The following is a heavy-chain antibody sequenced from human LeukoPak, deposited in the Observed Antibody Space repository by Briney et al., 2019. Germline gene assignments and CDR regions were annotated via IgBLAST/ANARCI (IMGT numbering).Heavy chain of an antibody. CDR1: GGSISSSSYY. V-gene: IGHV4-39*07. CDR2: INHSGST. J-gene: IGHJ4*02. D-gene: IGHD5-18*01. Sequence: SETLSLTCTVSGGSISSSSYYWGWIRQPPGKGLEWIGEINHSGSTNYNPSLKSRVTISVDTSKNQFSLKLSSVTAADTAVYYCARVGQLWLDLDYWGQGTLVTVSS. CDR3: ARVGQLWLDLDY.